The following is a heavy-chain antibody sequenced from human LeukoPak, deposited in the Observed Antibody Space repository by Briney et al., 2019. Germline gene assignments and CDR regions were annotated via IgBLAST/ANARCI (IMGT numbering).Heavy chain of an antibody. D-gene: IGHD4-17*01. V-gene: IGHV4-59*01. CDR3: ARGPPFTVTRKPPHYYYFDY. CDR2: IYYSGST. Sequence: SETLSLTCTVSGGSISSYYWSWIRQPPGKGLEWIGYIYYSGSTNYNPSLKSRVTISVDTSKNQFSLKLSSVTAADTAVYYCARGPPFTVTRKPPHYYYFDYWGQGTLVTVSS. J-gene: IGHJ4*02. CDR1: GGSISSYY.